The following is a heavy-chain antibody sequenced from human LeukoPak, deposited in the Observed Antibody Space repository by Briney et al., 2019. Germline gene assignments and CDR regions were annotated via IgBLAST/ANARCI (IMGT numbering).Heavy chain of an antibody. J-gene: IGHJ3*01. V-gene: IGHV3-66*01. Sequence: GGSLRLSCAASGFTFSNAWMSWVRQAPGKGLEWVSVIYGGSSTYNADSVKGRFTISRDNSKNTLFLQMNSLGAEDTAVYYCARASKVEAFDVWGQGTMVTVSS. CDR2: IYGGSST. CDR1: GFTFSNAW. D-gene: IGHD2-15*01. CDR3: ARASKVEAFDV.